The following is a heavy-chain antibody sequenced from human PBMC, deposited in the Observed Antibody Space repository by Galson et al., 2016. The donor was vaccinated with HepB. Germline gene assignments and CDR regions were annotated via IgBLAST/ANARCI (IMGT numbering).Heavy chain of an antibody. CDR1: GFSFTNAW. D-gene: IGHD3/OR15-3a*01. J-gene: IGHJ4*02. Sequence: SLRLSCAASGFSFTNAWMFWVRQAPGKGLEWLSYINSRGDTTYYGDSLKGRFTTSKDNAKNSLYLEMNSLTDDDTAIYYCATFVGLGGSGWGQGTLVTVSS. V-gene: IGHV3-48*02. CDR3: ATFVGLGGSG. CDR2: INSRGDTT.